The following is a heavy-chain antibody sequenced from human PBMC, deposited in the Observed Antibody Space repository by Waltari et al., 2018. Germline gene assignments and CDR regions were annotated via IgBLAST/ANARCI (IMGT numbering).Heavy chain of an antibody. V-gene: IGHV3-9*01. CDR1: GFTFDDYA. CDR3: AKVYYGMDV. J-gene: IGHJ6*02. CDR2: ISWNSGSI. Sequence: EVQLVESGGGLVQPGRPLRLSCAASGFTFDDYAMHWVRQAPGKGLEWVSGISWNSGSIGYADSVKGRFTISRDNAKNSLYLQMNSLRAEDTALYYCAKVYYGMDVWGQGTMVTVSS.